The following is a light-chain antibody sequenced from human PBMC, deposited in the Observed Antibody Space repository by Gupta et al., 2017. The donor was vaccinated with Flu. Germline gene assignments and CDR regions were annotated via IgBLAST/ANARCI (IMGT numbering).Light chain of an antibody. V-gene: IGKV3-20*01. CDR2: GAS. J-gene: IGKJ1*01. CDR3: QQYGSSPRT. CDR1: LTVRSGF. Sequence: EIVLTQPPGTLPLSPGERAALSCRASLTVRSGFLAWYQQKPGQAPRLLIYGASTRAADIPDRFSGSGSGTDFTLTISRLEPEDYAVYYCQQYGSSPRTFGQGTKLEIK.